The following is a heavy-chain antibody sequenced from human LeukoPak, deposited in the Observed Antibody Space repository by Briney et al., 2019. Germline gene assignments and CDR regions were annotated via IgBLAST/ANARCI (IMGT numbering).Heavy chain of an antibody. CDR2: IYYSGST. CDR3: ARDRGDYDQRWFDP. D-gene: IGHD3-22*01. J-gene: IGHJ5*02. CDR1: GGSISSSSYY. V-gene: IGHV4-39*07. Sequence: SETLSLTCTVSGGSISSSSYYWGWIRQPPGKGLEWIGSIYYSGSTYYNPSLKSRVTISVDTSKNQFSLKLSSVTAADTAVYYCARDRGDYDQRWFDPWGQGTLVTVSS.